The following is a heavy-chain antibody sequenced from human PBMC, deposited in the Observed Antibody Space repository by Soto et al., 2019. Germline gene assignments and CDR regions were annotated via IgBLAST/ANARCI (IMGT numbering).Heavy chain of an antibody. Sequence: QVQLVESGGGVVQPGKSLRLSCAASGFTFSTYGMHWVRQAPDKGLEWVAVIWYDGSNKYHGDSLKGRFTISRDNSKKTLYLQMNNLRAEATAVYYCGRDGALGDTAVVDSWGQGTLVIVSS. D-gene: IGHD5-18*01. CDR1: GFTFSTYG. CDR3: GRDGALGDTAVVDS. J-gene: IGHJ4*02. CDR2: IWYDGSNK. V-gene: IGHV3-33*01.